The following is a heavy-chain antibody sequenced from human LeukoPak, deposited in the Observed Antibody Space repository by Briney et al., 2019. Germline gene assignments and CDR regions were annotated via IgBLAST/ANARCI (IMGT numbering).Heavy chain of an antibody. V-gene: IGHV4-59*01. CDR1: GGSISSYY. CDR2: IYYSGST. D-gene: IGHD1-26*01. Sequence: PSETLSLTCTVSGGSISSYYWSWIRQPPGRGLEWIGYIYYSGSTNYNPSLKSRVTISVDTSKNQFSLKLSSVTAADTAVYYCARGRVSGSYYYYGTDVWGQGTTVTVSS. CDR3: ARGRVSGSYYYYGTDV. J-gene: IGHJ6*02.